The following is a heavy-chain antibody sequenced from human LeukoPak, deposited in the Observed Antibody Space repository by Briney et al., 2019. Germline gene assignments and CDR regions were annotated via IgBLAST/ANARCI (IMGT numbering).Heavy chain of an antibody. CDR3: ARQGAAGKYYYYYMDV. J-gene: IGHJ6*03. CDR1: GYTFTSYY. V-gene: IGHV1-46*01. Sequence: VASVKVSCKASGYTFTSYYMHWVRQAPGQGLEWMGIINPSGGSTSYAQKFQGRVTMTRDTSTSTVYMELSSLRSEDTAVYYCARQGAAGKYYYYYMDVWGKGTTVTVSS. D-gene: IGHD6-13*01. CDR2: INPSGGST.